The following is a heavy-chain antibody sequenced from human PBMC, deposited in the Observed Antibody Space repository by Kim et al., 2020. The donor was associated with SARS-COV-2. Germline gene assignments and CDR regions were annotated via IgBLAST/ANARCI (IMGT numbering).Heavy chain of an antibody. CDR3: ATSTTVVTRSMFFDY. D-gene: IGHD4-17*01. CDR2: IDPSDSYT. V-gene: IGHV5-10-1*01. CDR1: GYSFTSYW. Sequence: GESLKISRKGSGYSFTSYWISWVRQMPGKGLEWMGRIDPSDSYTNYSPSFQGHVTISADKSISTAYLQWSSLKASDTAMYYCATSTTVVTRSMFFDYWGQGTLVTVSS. J-gene: IGHJ4*02.